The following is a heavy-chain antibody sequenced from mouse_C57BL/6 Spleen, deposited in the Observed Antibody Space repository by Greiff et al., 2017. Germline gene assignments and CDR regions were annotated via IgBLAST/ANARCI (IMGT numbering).Heavy chain of an antibody. CDR1: GYTFTSYD. CDR3: AIMITTIVATRDLSY. J-gene: IGHJ2*01. V-gene: IGHV1-85*01. Sequence: QVQLQQSGPELVKPGASVKLSCKASGYTFTSYDINWVKQRPGQGLEWIGWIYPRDGSTKYNEKFKGKATLTVDTSSSTTYMELHSLTSEDSAVYVCAIMITTIVATRDLSYWGQGTTLTVS. D-gene: IGHD1-1*01. CDR2: IYPRDGST.